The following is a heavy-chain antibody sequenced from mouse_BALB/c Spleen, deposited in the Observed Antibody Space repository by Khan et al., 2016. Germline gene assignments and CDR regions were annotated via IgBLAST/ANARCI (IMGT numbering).Heavy chain of an antibody. CDR3: ARRTLTPQYFDV. Sequence: VQLKESGAELVKPGASVKLSCTASGFNIKDTYMHWVKQRPEQGLEWIGKIDPTNGNTNYDPKFQGKATITADTSSNTAYLQLSSLASEDTAVXYCARRTLTPQYFDVWGAGTTVTVSS. CDR1: GFNIKDTY. V-gene: IGHV14-3*02. J-gene: IGHJ1*01. CDR2: IDPTNGNT.